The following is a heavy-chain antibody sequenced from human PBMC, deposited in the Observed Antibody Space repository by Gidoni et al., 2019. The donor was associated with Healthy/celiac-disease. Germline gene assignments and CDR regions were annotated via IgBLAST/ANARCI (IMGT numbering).Heavy chain of an antibody. CDR2: IYYSGST. J-gene: IGHJ3*02. Sequence: QVQLQESGPGLVKPSQPLSLPCTVSGGSLSSGDYYWSWIRQPPGKGLEWIGYIYYSGSTYYNPSLKSRVTISVDTSKNQFSLKLSSVTAADTAVYYCARAGCSGGSCYPGAFDIWGQGTMVTVSS. CDR3: ARAGCSGGSCYPGAFDI. D-gene: IGHD2-15*01. V-gene: IGHV4-30-4*01. CDR1: GGSLSSGDYY.